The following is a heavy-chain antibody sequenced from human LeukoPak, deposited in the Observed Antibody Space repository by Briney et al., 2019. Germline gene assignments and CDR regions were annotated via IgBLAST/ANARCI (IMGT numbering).Heavy chain of an antibody. J-gene: IGHJ6*03. CDR1: GGSISNYY. Sequence: SETLSLTCTVSGGSISNYYWSWIRQPPGKGLEWIGYIYYSGSTNSNPSLKSRLTISVDTSKNQFSLKLSSVTAADTAVYYCARVPNYYYYMDVWGKGTTVTVSS. V-gene: IGHV4-59*01. CDR3: ARVPNYYYYMDV. CDR2: IYYSGST.